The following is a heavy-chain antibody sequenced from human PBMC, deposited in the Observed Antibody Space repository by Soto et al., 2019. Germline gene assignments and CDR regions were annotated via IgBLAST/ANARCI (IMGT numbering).Heavy chain of an antibody. Sequence: QVQLVQSGAEVRKPGTSVKVSCETSGYRFTSHYIHWVRQAPGQGLARMGMLEPYDGTTTNAQRLQGRVTMTRDTSTTTVNMEMNSMTSDDTATYFCARDIVAASTTTFMPRGQGYGNDYWGQGTLVTVSS. V-gene: IGHV1-46*04. D-gene: IGHD5-18*01. CDR2: LEPYDGTT. CDR3: ARDIVAASTTTFMPRGQGYGNDY. CDR1: GYRFTSHY. J-gene: IGHJ4*02.